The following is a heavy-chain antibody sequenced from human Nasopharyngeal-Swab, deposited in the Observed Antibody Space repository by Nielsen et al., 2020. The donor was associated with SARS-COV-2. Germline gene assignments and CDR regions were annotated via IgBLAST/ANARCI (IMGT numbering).Heavy chain of an antibody. V-gene: IGHV3-23*01. CDR1: GFSFSDYY. CDR2: ISGSGGST. D-gene: IGHD5-24*01. CDR3: AKATWVEGDFDY. Sequence: GGSLRLSCAVSGFSFSDYYMTWVRQAPGRGLEWVSAISGSGGSTYYADSVKGRFTISRDNSKNTLYLQMNSLRAEDTAVYYCAKATWVEGDFDYWGQGTLVTVSS. J-gene: IGHJ4*02.